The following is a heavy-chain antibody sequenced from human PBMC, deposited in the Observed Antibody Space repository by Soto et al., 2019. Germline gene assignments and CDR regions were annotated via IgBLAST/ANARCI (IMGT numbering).Heavy chain of an antibody. Sequence: SEALSLTCAVYGGSFSGYYWSWIRQPPGKGLEWIGEINHSGSTNYNPSLKSRVTISVDTSKNQFSLKLSSVTAADTAVYYCARGAQTRPYYYGSGRRNDYWGQGTLVTVS. CDR3: ARGAQTRPYYYGSGRRNDY. D-gene: IGHD3-10*01. CDR2: INHSGST. CDR1: GGSFSGYY. V-gene: IGHV4-34*01. J-gene: IGHJ4*02.